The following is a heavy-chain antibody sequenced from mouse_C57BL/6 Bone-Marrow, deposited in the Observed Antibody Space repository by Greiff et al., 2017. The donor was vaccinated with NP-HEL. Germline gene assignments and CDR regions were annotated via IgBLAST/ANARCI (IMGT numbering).Heavy chain of an antibody. CDR2: IHPNSGST. D-gene: IGHD1-1*01. CDR1: GYTFTSYW. Sequence: QVQLQQPGAELVKPGASVKLSCKASGYTFTSYWMHWVKQRPGQGLEWIGMIHPNSGSTNYNEKFKSKDTMTVDKSSSTAYMQLSSLTSEDSAVYYCARSHYYGSPYWYFDVWGTGTTVTVAS. V-gene: IGHV1-64*01. CDR3: ARSHYYGSPYWYFDV. J-gene: IGHJ1*03.